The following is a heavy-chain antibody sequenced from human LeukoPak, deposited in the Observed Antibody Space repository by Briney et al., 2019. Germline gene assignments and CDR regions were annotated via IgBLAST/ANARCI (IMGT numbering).Heavy chain of an antibody. CDR2: MNPNSGNT. CDR1: GYTFTSYD. D-gene: IGHD3-10*01. Sequence: ASVKVSCKASGYTFTSYDINWVRQATGQGLEWMGWMNPNSGNTGYAQKFQGRVTMTRNTSISTAYMELSSLRSEDTAVYYCARNAMVRGRVWFDPWGQGTLVTVSS. J-gene: IGHJ5*02. CDR3: ARNAMVRGRVWFDP. V-gene: IGHV1-8*01.